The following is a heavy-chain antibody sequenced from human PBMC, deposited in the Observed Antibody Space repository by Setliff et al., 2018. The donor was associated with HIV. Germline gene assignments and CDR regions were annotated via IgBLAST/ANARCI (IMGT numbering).Heavy chain of an antibody. D-gene: IGHD4-17*01. CDR2: IYSTGSN. V-gene: IGHV4-59*11. CDR1: GASISSHY. J-gene: IGHJ4*02. CDR3: AKGAGFYGDYTFDY. Sequence: SETLSLTCTVSGASISSHYWSWIRQSPGRELEWIGYIYSTGSNNYNPSLQSRVSISMDASKNKFSLKVTSVTSADTAVYYCAKGAGFYGDYTFDYWGQGHLVTVSS.